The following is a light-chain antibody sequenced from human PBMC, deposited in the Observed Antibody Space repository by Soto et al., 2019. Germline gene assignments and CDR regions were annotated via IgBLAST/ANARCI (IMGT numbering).Light chain of an antibody. V-gene: IGKV3-20*01. CDR3: QQYGSSGT. J-gene: IGKJ1*01. Sequence: EIVLTQSPGTLCLSPGERATLSCRASQSVSSSYLAWYQQKPGQAPRLLIYGASNRATGIPDRFSGSGSGTDFTLTISRLEPEDFAVHYCQQYGSSGTFGQGTKVDIK. CDR2: GAS. CDR1: QSVSSSY.